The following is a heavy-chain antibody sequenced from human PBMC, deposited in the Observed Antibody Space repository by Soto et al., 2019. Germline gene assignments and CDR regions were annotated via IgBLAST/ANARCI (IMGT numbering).Heavy chain of an antibody. J-gene: IGHJ4*02. CDR1: GGSFSGYY. D-gene: IGHD3-3*01. CDR3: ARRGAAYYDFWSGYYPFDY. V-gene: IGHV4-34*01. Sequence: QVQLQQWGAGLLKPSETLSLTCAVYGGSFSGYYWSWIRQPPGKGLEWIGEINHSGSTNYNPSLKSRVTISVDTSKNQFSLKLSSVTAADTAVYYCARRGAAYYDFWSGYYPFDYWGQGTLVTVSS. CDR2: INHSGST.